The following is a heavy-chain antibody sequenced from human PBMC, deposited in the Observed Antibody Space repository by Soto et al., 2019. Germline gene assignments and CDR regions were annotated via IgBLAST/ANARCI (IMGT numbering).Heavy chain of an antibody. D-gene: IGHD3-10*01. CDR1: GGTFSSYG. V-gene: IGHV1-69*01. CDR3: ARESHYYCSGTYFRYYFDY. Sequence: QVQLVQSGAEVKKPGSSVKVSCKASGGTFSSYGFSWVRQAPGQGLEWMGGIISIFGTANYAQKFQGRVTITADDSTSTAYMELSSLRSEDTDMYYCARESHYYCSGTYFRYYFDYWGQGTRVTVSS. CDR2: IISIFGTA. J-gene: IGHJ4*02.